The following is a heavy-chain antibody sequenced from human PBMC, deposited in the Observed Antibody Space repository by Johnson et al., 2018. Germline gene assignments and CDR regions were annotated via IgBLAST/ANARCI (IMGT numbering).Heavy chain of an antibody. CDR3: ARARMPYGDYLEYFQH. CDR1: GFTFSSYA. J-gene: IGHJ1*01. CDR2: ISYDGSNK. D-gene: IGHD4-17*01. V-gene: IGHV3-30-3*01. Sequence: QVQLVESGGGVVQPGRSLRLSCAASGFTFSSYAMHWVRQAPGKGLEWVAVISYDGSNKYYADSVKGRFTISRDNSKNTLYLQMNSLRAEDTAVYYCARARMPYGDYLEYFQHWGQGTLVTVSS.